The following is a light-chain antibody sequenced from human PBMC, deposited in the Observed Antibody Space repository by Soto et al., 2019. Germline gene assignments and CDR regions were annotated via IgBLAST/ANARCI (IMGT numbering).Light chain of an antibody. V-gene: IGKV3-15*01. CDR2: GAS. J-gene: IGKJ1*01. Sequence: IVMTQSPATLSVSPGERATLSCRASQSVSSNLAWYQQKPGKAPRLLIYGASTRDTGIPARFSGSGSGTEFTLTISSLQSEDFAVYYCQQYNNWPRTFGQGTKVDIK. CDR1: QSVSSN. CDR3: QQYNNWPRT.